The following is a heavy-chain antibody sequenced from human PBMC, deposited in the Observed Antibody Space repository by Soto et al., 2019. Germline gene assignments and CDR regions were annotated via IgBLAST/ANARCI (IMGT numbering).Heavy chain of an antibody. Sequence: QVQLVQSGAEVKKPGSSVKVSCKASGGTFSSYAISWVRQAPGQGLEWMGGIIPIFGTANYAQKFQGRITITADKTTRTAHLEPSRLASDAAGVYLCGGDWGGLRSRYFDYWGQGTLVTVSS. J-gene: IGHJ4*02. CDR2: IIPIFGTA. CDR1: GGTFSSYA. V-gene: IGHV1-69*06. CDR3: GGDWGGLRSRYFDY. D-gene: IGHD3-16*01.